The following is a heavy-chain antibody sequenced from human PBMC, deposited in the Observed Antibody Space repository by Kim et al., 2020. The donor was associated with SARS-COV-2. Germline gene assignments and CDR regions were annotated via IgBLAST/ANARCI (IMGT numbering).Heavy chain of an antibody. CDR3: ARRGYYDSSGYYRNEGFDP. Sequence: GESLKISCKGSGYSFTSYWIGWVRQMPGKGLEWMGTIYPGDSDTRYSPSFQGQVTISADKSISTAYLQWSSLKASDTAMYYCARRGYYDSSGYYRNEGFDPGGQGTLVTVSS. D-gene: IGHD3-22*01. CDR2: IYPGDSDT. J-gene: IGHJ5*02. CDR1: GYSFTSYW. V-gene: IGHV5-51*01.